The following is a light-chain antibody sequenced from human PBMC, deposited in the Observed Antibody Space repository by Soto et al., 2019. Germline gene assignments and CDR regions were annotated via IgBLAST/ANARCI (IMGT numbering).Light chain of an antibody. Sequence: QTVVTQEPSFSVSPGGTVTLTCGLSSGSVSTSYYPSWYQQTPGQAPRTLIYSTNTRSSGVPDRFSGSILGNKAALTITGALADDESDYYCLLYMRTGMVFGGGTKLTVL. CDR3: LLYMRTGMV. J-gene: IGLJ3*02. CDR1: SGSVSTSYY. CDR2: STN. V-gene: IGLV8-61*01.